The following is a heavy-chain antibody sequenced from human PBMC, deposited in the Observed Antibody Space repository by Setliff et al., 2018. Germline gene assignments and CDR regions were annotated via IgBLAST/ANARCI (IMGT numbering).Heavy chain of an antibody. CDR3: ATGSYGSKAHDY. J-gene: IGHJ4*02. CDR2: MNPNSGNT. CDR1: GYTFTSYD. D-gene: IGHD5-18*01. V-gene: IGHV1-8*01. Sequence: ASVKVSCKASGYTFTSYDINWVRQATGQGLEWMGWMNPNSGNTGYAQKFQGRVTITADTSTDTAYMELSSLRSEDTAVYYCATGSYGSKAHDYWGQGTLVTVSS.